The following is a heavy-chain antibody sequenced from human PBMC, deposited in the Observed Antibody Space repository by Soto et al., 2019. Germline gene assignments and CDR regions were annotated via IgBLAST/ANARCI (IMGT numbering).Heavy chain of an antibody. Sequence: SVKVSCKASGGNFSSYAISWVRQAPGEGLEWMGRIIPIFGTANYAQKFQGRVTITADESTRTAYMELSSLRSEDTAVYYCANDYGGNFAFDMWGQGTMVAVSS. CDR2: IIPIFGTA. V-gene: IGHV1-69*13. D-gene: IGHD4-17*01. J-gene: IGHJ3*02. CDR3: ANDYGGNFAFDM. CDR1: GGNFSSYA.